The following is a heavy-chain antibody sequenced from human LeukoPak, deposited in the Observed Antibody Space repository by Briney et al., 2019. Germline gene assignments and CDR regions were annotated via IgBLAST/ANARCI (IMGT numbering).Heavy chain of an antibody. Sequence: SEALSLTCTVSGGSISSYYWSWIRQPPGKGLEWIGYISYGGSTNYNPSLKSRVTISVDTSKNQFSLKLSSVIAADTAVYYCARSRSSGWSINFDYWGQGTLVTVSS. J-gene: IGHJ4*02. CDR1: GGSISSYY. CDR3: ARSRSSGWSINFDY. CDR2: ISYGGST. V-gene: IGHV4-59*01. D-gene: IGHD6-19*01.